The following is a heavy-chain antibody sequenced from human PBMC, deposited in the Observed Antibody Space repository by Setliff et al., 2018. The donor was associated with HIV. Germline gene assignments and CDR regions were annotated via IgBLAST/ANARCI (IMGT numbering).Heavy chain of an antibody. D-gene: IGHD6-13*01. CDR1: GGSISSYY. CDR2: IYTSGST. Sequence: SESLSLTCTVSGGSISSYYWSWIRQPPGKGLEWIGYIYTSGSTNYNPSLKSRFTISVDTSKNQFSLKVNSVTAADTAVYYCARGARLLAGYSDRWDYYYMAVWGKGTTVTVSS. J-gene: IGHJ6*03. V-gene: IGHV4-4*08. CDR3: ARGARLLAGYSDRWDYYYMAV.